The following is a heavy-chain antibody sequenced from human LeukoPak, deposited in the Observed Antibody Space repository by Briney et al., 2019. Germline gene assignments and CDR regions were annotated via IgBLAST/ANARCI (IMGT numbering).Heavy chain of an antibody. Sequence: SETLSLTCTVSGGSISSSSYYWGWIRQPPGKGLEWIGSIYYSGSTYYNPSLKSRVTISVDTSKNQFSLKLSSVTAADTAVYYCARDSYDSSGYYYLYWGQGTLVTVSS. J-gene: IGHJ4*02. CDR2: IYYSGST. CDR1: GGSISSSSYY. V-gene: IGHV4-39*07. CDR3: ARDSYDSSGYYYLY. D-gene: IGHD3-22*01.